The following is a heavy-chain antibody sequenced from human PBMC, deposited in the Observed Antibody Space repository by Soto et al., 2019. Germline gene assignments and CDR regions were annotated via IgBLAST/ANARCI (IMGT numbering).Heavy chain of an antibody. J-gene: IGHJ4*02. Sequence: PGESLKISCKGSGYIFTNYWIGWVRQMPGKGLEWMGIIFPGDSDTRYSPSFQGQVTISVDKSISTAYLQWSSLKASDTAMYYCARRYCTTSDCYVYWGQGTLVTVSS. D-gene: IGHD2-8*01. V-gene: IGHV5-51*01. CDR2: IFPGDSDT. CDR1: GYIFTNYW. CDR3: ARRYCTTSDCYVY.